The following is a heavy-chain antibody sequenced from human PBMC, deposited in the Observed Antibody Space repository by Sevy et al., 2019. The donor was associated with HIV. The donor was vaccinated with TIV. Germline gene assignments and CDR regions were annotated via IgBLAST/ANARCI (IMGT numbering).Heavy chain of an antibody. D-gene: IGHD2-15*01. V-gene: IGHV3-49*03. CDR2: IRCKAYGGTT. CDR1: GFIFGDYA. J-gene: IGHJ6*02. Sequence: GGSLRLSCTASGFIFGDYAMSWFRQAPGKGLEWVGFIRCKAYGGTTEYAASVKGRFTISRDDSKSIAYLQMNSLKTEDTAVYYCTRDLYRYCSGGSCYLPYYYYGMDVWGQGATVTVSS. CDR3: TRDLYRYCSGGSCYLPYYYYGMDV.